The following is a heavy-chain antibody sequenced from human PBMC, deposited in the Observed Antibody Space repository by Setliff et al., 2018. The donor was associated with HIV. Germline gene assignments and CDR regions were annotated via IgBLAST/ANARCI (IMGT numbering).Heavy chain of an antibody. CDR2: INHSGSI. CDR1: GGSISNSRYY. V-gene: IGHV4-39*06. J-gene: IGHJ4*02. Sequence: SETLSLTCAVSGGSISNSRYYWSWIRQPPGKGLEWIGEINHSGSIKYNPSLKSRVTISVDTPKNQFTLNLSSVTAADTAVYYCARTKAYTVMGFDYWGQGTLVTVSS. D-gene: IGHD5-18*01. CDR3: ARTKAYTVMGFDY.